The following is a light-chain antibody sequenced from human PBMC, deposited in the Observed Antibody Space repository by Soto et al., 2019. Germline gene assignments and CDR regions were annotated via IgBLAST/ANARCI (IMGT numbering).Light chain of an antibody. J-gene: IGKJ1*01. CDR2: TTS. Sequence: DIQMTQSPSSLSASVGDRVTITCRASQSISSNLYWYQQRQGKAPELLIYTTSIVENGVPSRCSGCGSGTEFTPSIIRLQSDDSATYYEHQYNSHQTFGQGTKVDIK. CDR3: HQYNSHQT. CDR1: QSISSN. V-gene: IGKV1-5*03.